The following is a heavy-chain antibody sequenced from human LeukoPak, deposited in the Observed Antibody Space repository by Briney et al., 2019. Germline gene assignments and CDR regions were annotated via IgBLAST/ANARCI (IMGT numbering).Heavy chain of an antibody. D-gene: IGHD6-13*01. Sequence: PGGSLRLSCAASEFSVGSNYMTWVRQAPGKGLEWVSLIYSGGSTYYADSVKGRFTISRDNSKDTLYLQMNSLRAEDTAVYYCAKDRSAAAGTRGYYFDYWGQGTLVTVSS. CDR3: AKDRSAAAGTRGYYFDY. V-gene: IGHV3-66*01. CDR2: IYSGGST. CDR1: EFSVGSNY. J-gene: IGHJ4*02.